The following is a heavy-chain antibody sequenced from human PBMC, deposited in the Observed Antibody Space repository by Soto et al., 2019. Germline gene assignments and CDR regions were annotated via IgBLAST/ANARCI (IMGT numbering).Heavy chain of an antibody. D-gene: IGHD2-2*01. CDR1: GFTFSDYW. CDR3: AKEKISTSCCNWFDP. J-gene: IGHJ5*02. CDR2: INSDGSIT. V-gene: IGHV3-74*01. Sequence: GGFLRLSCAASGFTFSDYWMYWVRQAPGKGLVWVSRINSDGSITYYADSVKGRFTISRDNSKNTLYLQMNSLRAEDTAVYYCAKEKISTSCCNWFDPWGQGTLVTVSS.